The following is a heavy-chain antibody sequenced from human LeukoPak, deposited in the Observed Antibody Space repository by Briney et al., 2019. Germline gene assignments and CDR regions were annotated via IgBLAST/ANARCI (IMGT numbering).Heavy chain of an antibody. J-gene: IGHJ4*02. Sequence: GESLKISCKGSGYSFTNYWIGWVRQMPGEGLEWMGIIYPGDSNTRYNPSFQGQVTISADNSISTAYLQWSSLKASDTAMYYCASRLTGTTAFYDYWGQGTLVTVSS. V-gene: IGHV5-51*01. D-gene: IGHD1-7*01. CDR3: ASRLTGTTAFYDY. CDR2: IYPGDSNT. CDR1: GYSFTNYW.